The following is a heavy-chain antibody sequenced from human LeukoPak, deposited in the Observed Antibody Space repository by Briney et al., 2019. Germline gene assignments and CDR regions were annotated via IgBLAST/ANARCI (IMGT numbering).Heavy chain of an antibody. CDR3: ARDPQGAVAGTFLDY. Sequence: GASVKVSCKASGYTFTSYGISWVRQAPGQGLEWMGWINPNSGGTNYAQKFQGRVTMTRDTSISTAYMELSRLRSDDTAVYYCARDPQGAVAGTFLDYWGQGTLVTVSS. D-gene: IGHD6-19*01. CDR1: GYTFTSYG. J-gene: IGHJ4*02. V-gene: IGHV1-2*02. CDR2: INPNSGGT.